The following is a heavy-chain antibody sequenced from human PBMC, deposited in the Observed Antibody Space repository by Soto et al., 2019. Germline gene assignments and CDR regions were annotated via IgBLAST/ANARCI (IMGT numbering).Heavy chain of an antibody. D-gene: IGHD3-10*01. Sequence: SETLSLTCTVSGGSISSYYWSWIRQPPGKGLEWIGYIYYSGSTNYNPSLKSRVTISVDTSKNQFSLKLSSVTAADTAVYYCARELLWFGEYNYYYYGMDVWGQGTTVTVSS. CDR2: IYYSGST. J-gene: IGHJ6*02. V-gene: IGHV4-59*01. CDR3: ARELLWFGEYNYYYYGMDV. CDR1: GGSISSYY.